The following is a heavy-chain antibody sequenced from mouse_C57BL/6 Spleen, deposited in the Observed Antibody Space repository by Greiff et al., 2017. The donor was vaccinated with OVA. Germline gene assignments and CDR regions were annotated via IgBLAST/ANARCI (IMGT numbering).Heavy chain of an antibody. CDR2: INYDGSST. J-gene: IGHJ1*03. CDR3: ARDYYGRRNWYFDV. CDR1: GFTFSDYY. V-gene: IGHV5-16*01. D-gene: IGHD1-1*01. Sequence: EVQRVESEGGLVQPGSSMKLSCTASGFTFSDYYMAWVRQVPEKGLEWVANINYDGSSTYYLDSLKSRFIISRDNAKNILYLQMSSLKSEDTATYYCARDYYGRRNWYFDVWGTGTTVTVSS.